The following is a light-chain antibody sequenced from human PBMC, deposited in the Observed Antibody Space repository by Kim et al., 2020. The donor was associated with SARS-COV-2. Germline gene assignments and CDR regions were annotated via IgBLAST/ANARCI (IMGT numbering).Light chain of an antibody. CDR2: GAS. J-gene: IGKJ5*01. V-gene: IGKV1-17*01. CDR1: QDIGND. CDR3: LQHRTYPIT. Sequence: ASVGERVTITCRASQDIGNDLVWYQQRPGRAPKRLIYGASNLQSGVPSRFSGSGSETEFTLTINSLQPEDFATYFCLQHRTYPITFGQGTRLEIK.